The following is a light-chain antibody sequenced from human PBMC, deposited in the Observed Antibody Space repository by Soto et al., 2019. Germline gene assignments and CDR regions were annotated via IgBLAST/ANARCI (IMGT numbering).Light chain of an antibody. J-gene: IGKJ1*01. CDR2: AAS. Sequence: EIGMTQSPATLSVSPGERATLSCRASQSVSNKLVWYQQKPGQAPRLLIYAASTRATGIPARFSGSGSEAEFTLTISSLQSEDLAVYCCQQYANWPKTFGHGTMV. V-gene: IGKV3-15*01. CDR1: QSVSNK. CDR3: QQYANWPKT.